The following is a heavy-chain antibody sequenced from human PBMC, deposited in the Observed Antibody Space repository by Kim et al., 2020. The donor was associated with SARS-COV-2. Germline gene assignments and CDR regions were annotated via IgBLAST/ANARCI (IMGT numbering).Heavy chain of an antibody. V-gene: IGHV3-48*02. CDR3: ARVGGVDKVATIWD. J-gene: IGHJ4*02. D-gene: IGHD5-12*01. Sequence: ADSVKGRCTIARENAKNTLYLQRNSLREEDTAVYYCARVGGVDKVATIWDWGQGTLVTVSS.